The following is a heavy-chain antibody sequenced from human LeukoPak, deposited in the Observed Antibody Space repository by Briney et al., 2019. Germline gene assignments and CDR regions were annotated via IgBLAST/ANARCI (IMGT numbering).Heavy chain of an antibody. Sequence: PSETLSLTCAVYGGSFSGYYWSWIRQPPGRGLEWIGEINHSGSTNYNPSLKSRVTISVDTSKNQFSLKLSSVAAADTAVYYCARDLGFLEWSYFDYWGQGTLVTVPS. CDR2: INHSGST. CDR1: GGSFSGYY. V-gene: IGHV4-34*01. D-gene: IGHD3-3*01. CDR3: ARDLGFLEWSYFDY. J-gene: IGHJ4*02.